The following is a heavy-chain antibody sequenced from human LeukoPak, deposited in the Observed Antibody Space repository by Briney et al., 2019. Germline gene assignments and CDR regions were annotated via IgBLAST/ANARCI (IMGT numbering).Heavy chain of an antibody. V-gene: IGHV4-61*02. Sequence: PSETLSLTCTVSGGSISSGSYYWSWIRQPAGKGLEWIGRIYTSGSTNYNPSLKSRVTISVDTSKNQFSLKLSSVTAADTAVYYCARYYYYDSSGYYWGQGTLVTVSS. D-gene: IGHD3-22*01. CDR2: IYTSGST. CDR1: GGSISSGSYY. CDR3: ARYYYYDSSGYY. J-gene: IGHJ4*02.